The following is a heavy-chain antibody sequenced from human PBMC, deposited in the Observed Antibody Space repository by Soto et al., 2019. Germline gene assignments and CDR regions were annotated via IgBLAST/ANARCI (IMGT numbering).Heavy chain of an antibody. CDR2: MSGTAGNT. D-gene: IGHD5-18*01. J-gene: IGHJ4*02. CDR1: GFTFSNYA. V-gene: IGHV3-23*01. Sequence: GGSLRLSCAASGFTFSNYAMTWVRQAPGKGLEWVSTMSGTAGNTYYADSVKGRFTISRDNAQNTLYLQMNSLRAEDTAIYYCARDMQLWRLDYWGQGTQVTVSS. CDR3: ARDMQLWRLDY.